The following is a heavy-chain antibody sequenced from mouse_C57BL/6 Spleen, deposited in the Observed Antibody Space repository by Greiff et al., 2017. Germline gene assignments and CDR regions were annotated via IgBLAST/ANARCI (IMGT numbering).Heavy chain of an antibody. J-gene: IGHJ3*01. D-gene: IGHD2-2*01. CDR1: GFTFSDYY. Sequence: EVKLMESEGGLVQPGGSMKLSCTASGFTFSDYYMSWVRQAPEKGLEWVANINYDGSSTYYPASLKGRFTISRDNAKNILYLQMSSLKSEDTATYYCAREDGYDPAWFAYWGKGTLVTVSA. V-gene: IGHV5-16*01. CDR3: AREDGYDPAWFAY. CDR2: INYDGSST.